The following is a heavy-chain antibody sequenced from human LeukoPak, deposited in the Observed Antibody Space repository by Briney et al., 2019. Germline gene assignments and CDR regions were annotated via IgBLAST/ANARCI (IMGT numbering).Heavy chain of an antibody. Sequence: SETLSLTCAVSGGSISSGGYSWSWIRQPPGKGLEWIGYIYHSGSTYYNPSLKSRVTISVDRSKNQFSLKLSSVTAADTAVYYCAREQSYDSGSAFDIWGQGTMVTVSS. J-gene: IGHJ3*02. CDR1: GGSISSGGYS. V-gene: IGHV4-30-2*01. D-gene: IGHD3-10*01. CDR3: AREQSYDSGSAFDI. CDR2: IYHSGST.